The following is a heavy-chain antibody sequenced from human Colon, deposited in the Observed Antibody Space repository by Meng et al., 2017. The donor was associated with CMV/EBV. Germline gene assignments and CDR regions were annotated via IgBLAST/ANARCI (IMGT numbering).Heavy chain of an antibody. CDR2: IYPDGRP. CDR1: GFTVNTYF. J-gene: IGHJ4*02. D-gene: IGHD1/OR15-1a*01. V-gene: IGHV3-53*01. Sequence: EIQRVESGGGLFQPGGSLRLSCAASGFTVNTYFMSWVRQAPGKGLEWVSIIYPDGRPFYADSVQGRFTISTDNSKNTLYLQMNSLRAEDTATYYCAKDEVPNNIDYWGQGTLVTVSS. CDR3: AKDEVPNNIDY.